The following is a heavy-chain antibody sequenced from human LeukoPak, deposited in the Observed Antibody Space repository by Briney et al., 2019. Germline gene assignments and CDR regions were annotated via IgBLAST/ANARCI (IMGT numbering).Heavy chain of an antibody. Sequence: SETLSLTCTVSGGSISSSSYYWGWIRQPPGKGLEWIGSIYYSGSTYYNPSLKSRVTISVDTSKNQFSLKLSSVTAADTAVYYCASGSHNWFDPWGQGILVTVSS. CDR3: ASGSHNWFDP. V-gene: IGHV4-39*01. CDR1: GGSISSSSYY. J-gene: IGHJ5*02. CDR2: IYYSGST.